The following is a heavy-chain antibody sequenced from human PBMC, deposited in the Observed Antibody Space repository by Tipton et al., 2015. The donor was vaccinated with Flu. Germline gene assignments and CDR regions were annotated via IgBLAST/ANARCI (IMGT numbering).Heavy chain of an antibody. J-gene: IGHJ4*02. Sequence: LRLSCTVSGGSITSSTDYWSWIRQPAGKGLEWIGRIYASGSTNYNPSLKSRVTISLDASKKQFSLKLTSVTAADTAVYYCARDPSLGMPDYFDHWGQGTLVTVSS. CDR2: IYASGST. CDR1: GGSITSSTDY. CDR3: ARDPSLGMPDYFDH. V-gene: IGHV4-61*02. D-gene: IGHD2-2*01.